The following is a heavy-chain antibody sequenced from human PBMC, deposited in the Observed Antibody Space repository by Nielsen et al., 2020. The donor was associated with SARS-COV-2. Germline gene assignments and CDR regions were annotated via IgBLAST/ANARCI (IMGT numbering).Heavy chain of an antibody. D-gene: IGHD6-13*01. J-gene: IGHJ6*02. CDR1: GFTFDDYA. Sequence: GGSLRLSCAASGFTFDDYAMHWVRQAPGKGLEWVSGISWNSGSIGYADSVKGRFTISRDNAKNSLYLRMNSLRAEDTALYYCAKDIRGSSSWYWGRYYGMDVWGQGTTVTVSS. CDR2: ISWNSGSI. V-gene: IGHV3-9*01. CDR3: AKDIRGSSSWYWGRYYGMDV.